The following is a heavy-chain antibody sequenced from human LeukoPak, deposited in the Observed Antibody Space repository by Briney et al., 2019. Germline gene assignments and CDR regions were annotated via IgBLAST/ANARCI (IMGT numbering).Heavy chain of an antibody. CDR2: IYDSGST. D-gene: IGHD3-10*01. J-gene: IGHJ5*02. V-gene: IGHV4-59*12. Sequence: PSETLSLTCAVSGGSINNYYWSWIRQPPGKGLEWIGYIYDSGSTNYNPSLQSRVTISVDMSKNQFSLKLSSMTAADTAIYYCARGSRRFDPWGQGTLVTVSS. CDR3: ARGSRRFDP. CDR1: GGSINNYY.